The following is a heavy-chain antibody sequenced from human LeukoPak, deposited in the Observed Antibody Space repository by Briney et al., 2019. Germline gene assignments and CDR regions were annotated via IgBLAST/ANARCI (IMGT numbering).Heavy chain of an antibody. Sequence: GASVTVSCKASGGTFSSYAISWVRQAPGQGLEWMGRIIPILGIANYAQKFQGRVTITADKSTSTAYMELRSLRSDDTAVYYCARDVNSIAARPTLFDYWGQGTLVTVSS. J-gene: IGHJ4*02. CDR3: ARDVNSIAARPTLFDY. CDR1: GGTFSSYA. V-gene: IGHV1-69*04. D-gene: IGHD6-6*01. CDR2: IIPILGIA.